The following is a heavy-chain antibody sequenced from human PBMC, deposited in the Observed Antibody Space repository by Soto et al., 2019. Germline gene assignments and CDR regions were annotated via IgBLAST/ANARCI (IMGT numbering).Heavy chain of an antibody. CDR3: AREFEQWLVGYYYYYGMDV. CDR1: GYTFTTYG. Sequence: SVKVSCKASGYTFTTYGITWVRQAPGQGLEWMGRIIPIFGTANYAQKFQGRVTITADESTSTAYMELSSLRSEDTAVYYCAREFEQWLVGYYYYYGMDVWGQGPRSPSP. J-gene: IGHJ6*02. CDR2: IIPIFGTA. D-gene: IGHD6-19*01. V-gene: IGHV1-69*13.